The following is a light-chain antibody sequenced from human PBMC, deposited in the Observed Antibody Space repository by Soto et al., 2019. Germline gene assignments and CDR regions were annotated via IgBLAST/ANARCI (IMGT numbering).Light chain of an antibody. CDR3: QHYGTSTGYT. V-gene: IGKV3-20*01. Sequence: EIVLTQSPGTLSLSPGERATLSCRASQSVSSSDLAWYQQKPGQAPRLLIYGASSRATGIPDRFSGSGSGTDFTLTISRLEPEDFAVYYCQHYGTSTGYTFGQGTKLEIK. J-gene: IGKJ2*01. CDR2: GAS. CDR1: QSVSSSD.